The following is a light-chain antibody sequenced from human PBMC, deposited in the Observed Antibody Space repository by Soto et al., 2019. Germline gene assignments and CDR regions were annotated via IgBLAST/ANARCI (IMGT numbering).Light chain of an antibody. CDR3: HQHGGSPVM. CDR1: QSVNNNY. CDR2: RAS. Sequence: NVLLVSPSTLHRTPWSLSNLYSISSQSVNNNYGAWYQQKPGQAPRLLIFRASNKATGIPDRFSGSGSGTEFILTICVLEPEESGIYHCHQHGGSPVMFGHVTKVEIK. J-gene: IGKJ2*01. V-gene: IGKV3-20*01.